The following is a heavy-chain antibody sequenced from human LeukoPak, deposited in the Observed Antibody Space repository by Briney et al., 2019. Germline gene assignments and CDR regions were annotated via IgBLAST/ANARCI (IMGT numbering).Heavy chain of an antibody. CDR3: ARDRKDSSGYFYYYYMDV. Sequence: PGGSLRLSCAASGFTFSSYWMHWVRQAPGKGLEWVSSISSSSSYIYYADSVKGRFTISRDNAKNSLYLQMNSLRAEDTALYYCARDRKDSSGYFYYYYMDVWGKGTTVTVSS. CDR2: ISSSSSYI. D-gene: IGHD3-22*01. CDR1: GFTFSSYW. J-gene: IGHJ6*03. V-gene: IGHV3-21*04.